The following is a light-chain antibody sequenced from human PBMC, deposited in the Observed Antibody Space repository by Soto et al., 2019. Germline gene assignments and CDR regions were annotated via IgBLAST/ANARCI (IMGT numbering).Light chain of an antibody. CDR3: QQYHRFPLT. Sequence: DLQMTQSPSTLSASVGDRVTITCRASQSISSWLAWYQQKPGNAPKLLIYKASSIESGVPSRFSGSGSATDFTITISVLQPDDSATYYCQQYHRFPLTFGGGTKVEVK. V-gene: IGKV1-5*03. CDR2: KAS. J-gene: IGKJ4*01. CDR1: QSISSW.